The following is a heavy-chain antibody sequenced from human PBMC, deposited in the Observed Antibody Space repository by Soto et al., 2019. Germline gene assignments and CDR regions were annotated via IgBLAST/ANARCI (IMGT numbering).Heavy chain of an antibody. CDR2: TRNKAYSYTT. V-gene: IGHV3-72*01. CDR1: GFTFSDHY. Sequence: EVQLVESGGGLVQPGGSLRLSCAASGFTFSDHYMDWVRQAPGKGLEWVGRTRNKAYSYTTEYAASVKGRFTISRDASKNSRFLQMSTLKTEDTAVYYCARGRAGYSSGWYSEYWGQGALVTVSS. J-gene: IGHJ4*02. CDR3: ARGRAGYSSGWYSEY. D-gene: IGHD6-19*01.